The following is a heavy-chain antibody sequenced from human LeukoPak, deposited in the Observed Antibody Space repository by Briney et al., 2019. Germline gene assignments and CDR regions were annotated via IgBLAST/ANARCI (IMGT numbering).Heavy chain of an antibody. Sequence: GASVKVSCKASGGTFSSDAISWVRQAPGQGLEWVGGIIPIFGTPNYAQKFQGRVTITADTSTKTAYMELSSLRSGDTAVYFCARGDTLYGSSAHAGYWGQGTLVTVSS. V-gene: IGHV1-69*06. CDR2: IIPIFGTP. D-gene: IGHD6-13*01. CDR1: GGTFSSDA. J-gene: IGHJ4*02. CDR3: ARGDTLYGSSAHAGY.